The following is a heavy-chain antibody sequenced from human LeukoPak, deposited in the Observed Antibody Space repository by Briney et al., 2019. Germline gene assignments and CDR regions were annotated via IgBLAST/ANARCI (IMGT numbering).Heavy chain of an antibody. CDR3: AKGLPHSVRWYYFDY. CDR2: ISYDGGDQ. D-gene: IGHD6-13*01. CDR1: GFTFSSYG. Sequence: GRSLILSCAASGFTFSSYGMHWDRQAPGKGLEWVALISYDGGDQFYEDSVKGRFTISRDNSKNTLYLQMNSLRAEDTAVYYCAKGLPHSVRWYYFDYWGQGTLVTVSS. J-gene: IGHJ4*02. V-gene: IGHV3-30*18.